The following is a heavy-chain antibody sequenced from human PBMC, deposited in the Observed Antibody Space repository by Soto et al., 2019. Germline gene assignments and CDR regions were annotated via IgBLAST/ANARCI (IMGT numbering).Heavy chain of an antibody. V-gene: IGHV4-34*01. J-gene: IGHJ6*02. Sequence: PSETLSLTCAVYGGSFSGYYWSWIRQPPGKGLEWIGEINHSGSTNYNPSLKSRVTISVDTSKNQFSLKLSSVTAADTAVYYCARGLRSSHYYDSSGYFRRRPDYYYGMDVWGQGTTVTVSS. D-gene: IGHD3-22*01. CDR3: ARGLRSSHYYDSSGYFRRRPDYYYGMDV. CDR2: INHSGST. CDR1: GGSFSGYY.